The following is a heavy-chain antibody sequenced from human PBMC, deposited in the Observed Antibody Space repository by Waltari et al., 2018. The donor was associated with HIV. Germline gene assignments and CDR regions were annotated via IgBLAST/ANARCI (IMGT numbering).Heavy chain of an antibody. D-gene: IGHD3-10*01. CDR3: ARGGEMGAPYVGMDV. V-gene: IGHV1-8*01. CDR1: GYTFSNYD. Sequence: QAQLVQSGAEVKRPGASVKVSCTASGYTFSNYDFNWVRQATGQGLEWMGWMNPNSGNSGVVQKFQGRVTMTRDTSISTAYMELSSLGSEDTAVYYCARGGEMGAPYVGMDVWGQGTTVTVSS. J-gene: IGHJ6*02. CDR2: MNPNSGNS.